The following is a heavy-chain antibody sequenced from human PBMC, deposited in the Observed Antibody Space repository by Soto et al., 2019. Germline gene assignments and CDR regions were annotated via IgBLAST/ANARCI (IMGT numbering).Heavy chain of an antibody. CDR2: IYYSGST. CDR3: ARWGLPEVAVAGRGYFDY. D-gene: IGHD6-19*01. Sequence: SETLSPTCTVSGGSISSGGYYWSWIRQHPGKGLEWIGYIYYSGSTYYNPSLKSRVTISVDTSKNQFSLKLSSVTAADTAVYYCARWGLPEVAVAGRGYFDYWGQGTLVTVSS. CDR1: GGSISSGGYY. J-gene: IGHJ4*02. V-gene: IGHV4-31*03.